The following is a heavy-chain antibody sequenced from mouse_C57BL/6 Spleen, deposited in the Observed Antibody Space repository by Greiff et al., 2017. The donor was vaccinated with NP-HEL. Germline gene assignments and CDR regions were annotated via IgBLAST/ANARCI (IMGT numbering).Heavy chain of an antibody. D-gene: IGHD2-4*01. CDR2: IHPTSGST. Sequence: QVQLQQPGAELVKPGASVKLSCKASGYTFTSYWMHWVKQRPGQGLEWIGMIHPTSGSTNYNEKFKSKATLTVDKSSSTAYMQLSSLTSEDSAVYYCAREGAYDYDPYFDVWGTGTTVTVSS. J-gene: IGHJ1*03. V-gene: IGHV1-64*01. CDR1: GYTFTSYW. CDR3: AREGAYDYDPYFDV.